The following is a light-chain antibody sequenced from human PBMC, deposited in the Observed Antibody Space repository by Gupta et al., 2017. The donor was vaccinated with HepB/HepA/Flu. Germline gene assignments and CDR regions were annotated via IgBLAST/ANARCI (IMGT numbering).Light chain of an antibody. V-gene: IGLV2-23*02. J-gene: IGLJ2*01. CDR1: SSDVGSYNL. Sequence: SALTQPASVSGSPGQSITISCTGTSSDVGSYNLVSWYQHHPGKAPKLMIYEVSKRPSGVSNRFSGSKSGNTASLTISGLQAEDEADYHCCSYAGSSTLVFGGGTKLTVL. CDR3: CSYAGSSTLV. CDR2: EVS.